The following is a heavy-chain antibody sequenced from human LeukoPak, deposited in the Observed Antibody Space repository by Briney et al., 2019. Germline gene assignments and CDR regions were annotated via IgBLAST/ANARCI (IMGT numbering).Heavy chain of an antibody. D-gene: IGHD1-14*01. J-gene: IGHJ4*02. V-gene: IGHV3-21*01. Sequence: GGSLRLSCAASGFSFSSYALSWVRQAPGKGLEWVSSISSISSYIYYAASVKGRFTISRDNAKNSLYLQMNSLRAEDTAVYYCASAKPLGPVDYWGQGTLVTVSS. CDR1: GFSFSSYA. CDR2: ISSISSYI. CDR3: ASAKPLGPVDY.